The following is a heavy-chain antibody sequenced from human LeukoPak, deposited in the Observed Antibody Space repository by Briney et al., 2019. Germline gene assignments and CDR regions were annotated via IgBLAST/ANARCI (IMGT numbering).Heavy chain of an antibody. CDR2: INPSGGST. D-gene: IGHD3-16*01. V-gene: IGHV1-46*01. CDR3: ARDGGAPGAFDI. Sequence: ASVKVSCKASGYTFTSYYMHWVRQAPGQGLEWMGIINPSGGSTSYAQKFQGRVTMTRDMSTSTVYMELSSLRSEDTAVYYCARDGGAPGAFDIWGQGTMVTVSS. CDR1: GYTFTSYY. J-gene: IGHJ3*02.